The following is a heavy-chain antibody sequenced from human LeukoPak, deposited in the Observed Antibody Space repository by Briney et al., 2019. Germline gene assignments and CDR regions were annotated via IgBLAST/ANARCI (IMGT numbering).Heavy chain of an antibody. Sequence: GGSLRLSCAAYGFTFSNAWMSWVRPAPGEGLEWVGCIISKTDGRTTEYAEPVKDRFTISRNNSTSTLYLQMNSLKTEDTAVYHCTTAGYYYLENKYSSGWYGDNFGYWGQGTLVTVSS. J-gene: IGHJ4*02. CDR2: IISKTDGRTT. V-gene: IGHV3-15*01. CDR1: GFTFSNAW. CDR3: TTAGYYYLENKYSSGWYGDNFGY. D-gene: IGHD6-19*01.